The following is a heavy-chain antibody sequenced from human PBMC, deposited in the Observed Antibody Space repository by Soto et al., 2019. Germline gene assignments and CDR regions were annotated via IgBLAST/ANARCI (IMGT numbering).Heavy chain of an antibody. D-gene: IGHD6-13*01. V-gene: IGHV4-34*01. CDR2: INHSGST. J-gene: IGHJ6*03. CDR1: GGSFIGYY. CDR3: ARPGFSSSWFLGNYYYYLDV. Sequence: SETLSLTCAVYGGSFIGYYWSWIRQPPGKGLEWIGEINHSGSTNYNPSLKSRVTISVDMSKNQFSLKLSSVTAADTAVYYCARPGFSSSWFLGNYYYYLDVWGKGTTVTVSS.